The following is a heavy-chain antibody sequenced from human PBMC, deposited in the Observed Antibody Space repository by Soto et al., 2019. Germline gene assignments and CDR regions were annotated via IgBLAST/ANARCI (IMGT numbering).Heavy chain of an antibody. CDR3: ARDRGIAVPQVRDD. D-gene: IGHD6-19*01. CDR1: GGSFSGYY. CDR2: VNHSGST. J-gene: IGHJ4*02. V-gene: IGHV4-34*01. Sequence: SETLSLTCAVYGGSFSGYYWSWIRQPPGKGLEWIGEVNHSGSTNYNPSLKSRVTISVDTSKNQFSLKLSSVTAADTAVYYCARDRGIAVPQVRDDWGQGSLVTVSS.